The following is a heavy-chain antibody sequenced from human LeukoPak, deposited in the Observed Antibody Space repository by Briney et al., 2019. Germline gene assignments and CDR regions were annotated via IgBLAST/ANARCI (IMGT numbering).Heavy chain of an antibody. V-gene: IGHV3-66*01. Sequence: GGSLRLSCAASGFTVSSNYMSWVRQAPGKGLEWVSVIYSGGSTYYADSVKGRFTISRDNSKNTLYLQMNSLRAEDTAVYYCASDYDSSGYYAFDIWGQGTMVTVSS. CDR1: GFTVSSNY. CDR3: ASDYDSSGYYAFDI. CDR2: IYSGGST. J-gene: IGHJ3*02. D-gene: IGHD3-22*01.